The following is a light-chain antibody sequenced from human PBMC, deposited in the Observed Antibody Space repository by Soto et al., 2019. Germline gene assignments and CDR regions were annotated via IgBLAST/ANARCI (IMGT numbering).Light chain of an antibody. CDR1: QSVSSY. Sequence: EIVLTQSPATLSLSPGERATLSCRASQSVSSYLAWYQQKPGQAPRLLIYGASSRATGIPARFSGSGSGTDFTLTIRSLEPEDFAVYYCQQRSNWVTFGQGTRLEIK. CDR3: QQRSNWVT. V-gene: IGKV3-11*01. CDR2: GAS. J-gene: IGKJ5*01.